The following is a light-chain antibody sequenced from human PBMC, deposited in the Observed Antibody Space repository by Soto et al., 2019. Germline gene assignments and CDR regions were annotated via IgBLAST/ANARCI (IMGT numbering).Light chain of an antibody. Sequence: EVVMTQSPGTLSLSPGERATLSCRASQSVSSNLAWYQQKPGQAPRLLIYGVYTRAPGIPARFSGSGSGTEFTLTISSLQSEDFAVYYCQQYNNWPPYTFGQGTKVDIK. CDR1: QSVSSN. CDR2: GVY. CDR3: QQYNNWPPYT. V-gene: IGKV3D-15*01. J-gene: IGKJ2*01.